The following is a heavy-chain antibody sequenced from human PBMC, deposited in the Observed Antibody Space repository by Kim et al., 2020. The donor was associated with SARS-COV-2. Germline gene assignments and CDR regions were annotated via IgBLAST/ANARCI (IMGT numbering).Heavy chain of an antibody. V-gene: IGHV3-30*04. CDR2: ISVDVSAK. CDR1: GFTFSTYA. Sequence: GGSLRLSCAASGFTFSTYAMHWVRQAPGKGLEWVAFISVDVSAKYYADSVRGRFTISRDNSQNTLHLQMNSLRVEDTAVYFCAKGDRRPHYSVPLGDYWGQGTLVTVSA. CDR3: AKGDRRPHYSVPLGDY. D-gene: IGHD3-10*02. J-gene: IGHJ4*02.